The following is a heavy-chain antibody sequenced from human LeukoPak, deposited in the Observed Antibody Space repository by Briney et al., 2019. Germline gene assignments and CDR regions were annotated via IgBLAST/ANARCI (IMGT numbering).Heavy chain of an antibody. CDR3: VKEQGSGYYRTADY. Sequence: GGSLRLSCAVSGFTFSSCGMQWVRQAPGKGLEWVGVITYDGDTRYFEDSVKGRFTISRDTSKSTLYLQMNSLGAEDTAVYYCVKEQGSGYYRTADYWGQGALVTVSS. CDR2: ITYDGDTR. J-gene: IGHJ4*02. D-gene: IGHD3-10*01. V-gene: IGHV3-30*18. CDR1: GFTFSSCG.